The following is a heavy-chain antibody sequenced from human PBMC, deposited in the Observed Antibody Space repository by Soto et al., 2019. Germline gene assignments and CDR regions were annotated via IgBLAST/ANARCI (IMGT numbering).Heavy chain of an antibody. CDR1: GGSISSGDYY. V-gene: IGHV4-30-4*01. D-gene: IGHD3-16*01. CDR2: IYYSGST. Sequence: PSETLSLTCTVSGGSISSGDYYWSWIRQPPGKGLEWIGYIYYSGSTYYNPSLKSRVTISVDTSKNQFSLKLSSVTAADTAVYYCATVNYAGGYYFDYWGQGTLVTVS. J-gene: IGHJ4*02. CDR3: ATVNYAGGYYFDY.